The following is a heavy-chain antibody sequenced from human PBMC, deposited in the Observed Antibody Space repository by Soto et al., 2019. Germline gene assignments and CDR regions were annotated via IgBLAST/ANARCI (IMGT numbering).Heavy chain of an antibody. J-gene: IGHJ4*02. V-gene: IGHV3-23*01. CDR1: GFTFSTYA. D-gene: IGHD3-10*01. CDR2: IGSSGGVT. CDR3: AKHFVNGEIDY. Sequence: EVQLLESGGGLVQPGGSLRLSCVASGFTFSTYAMSWVRQAPGKGLEWVSIIGSSGGVTVYADSVKGRLTISRDNSKNTLYLQMNSLTAEDTAVYYCAKHFVNGEIDYWGQGTLVTVSS.